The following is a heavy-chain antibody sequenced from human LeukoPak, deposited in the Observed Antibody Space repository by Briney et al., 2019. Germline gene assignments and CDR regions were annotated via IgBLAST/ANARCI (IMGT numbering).Heavy chain of an antibody. CDR2: IIPILGIA. CDR1: GGTFSSYA. CDR3: ARAFEYSNLKSSFDP. Sequence: SVKVSCKASGGTFSSYAISWVRQAPGQGLEWMGRIIPILGIANYAQKFQGRVTITADKSTSTAYMELSSLRSDDTAVYYCARAFEYSNLKSSFDPWGQGTLVTVSS. V-gene: IGHV1-69*04. D-gene: IGHD6-6*01. J-gene: IGHJ5*02.